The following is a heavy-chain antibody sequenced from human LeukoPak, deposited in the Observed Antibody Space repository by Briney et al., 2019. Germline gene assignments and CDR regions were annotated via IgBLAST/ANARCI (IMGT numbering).Heavy chain of an antibody. CDR2: FYYGGTT. V-gene: IGHV4-38-2*02. CDR1: GGSLGPCYY. J-gene: IGHJ3*02. Sequence: SETLSLTCTVSGGSLGPCYYWGWIRQPPGKGLEWIGTFYYGGTTFYSPSLKSRVTISGDTSKDQFSLKLSSVTAADTAVYYCAGADSQLGTPNGDTLDIWGQGTMVTVSS. D-gene: IGHD7-27*01. CDR3: AGADSQLGTPNGDTLDI.